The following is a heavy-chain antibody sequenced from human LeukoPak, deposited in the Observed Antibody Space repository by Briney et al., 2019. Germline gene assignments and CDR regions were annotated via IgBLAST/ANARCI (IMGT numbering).Heavy chain of an antibody. CDR2: INAGNGNT. J-gene: IGHJ5*02. CDR1: GYTFTSYA. CDR3: ARPMLYGDYQYNWFDP. D-gene: IGHD4-17*01. Sequence: ASVKDSCKASGYTFTSYAIHWVRQAPGQRLEWMGWINAGNGNTKYSQKFQDRVTITRDTSASTAYMELSSLRSEDTAVYYCARPMLYGDYQYNWFDPWGQGTLVTVSS. V-gene: IGHV1-3*01.